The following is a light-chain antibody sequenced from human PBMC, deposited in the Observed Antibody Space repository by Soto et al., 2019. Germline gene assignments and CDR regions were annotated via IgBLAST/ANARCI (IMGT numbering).Light chain of an antibody. CDR2: GAS. CDR3: QQYDSSPWT. CDR1: QSVSSSF. V-gene: IGKV3-20*01. Sequence: EIVLTQSPGTLSLSPGERATLSCRASQSVSSSFLAWYQQKPGQAPRLLIYGASSRATGIPDRFSGSGSGTDFTLTIIRLEPEDCAVYYCQQYDSSPWTFGQGTKVEIK. J-gene: IGKJ1*01.